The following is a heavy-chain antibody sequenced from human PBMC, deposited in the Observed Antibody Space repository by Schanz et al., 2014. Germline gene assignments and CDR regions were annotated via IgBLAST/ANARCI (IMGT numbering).Heavy chain of an antibody. D-gene: IGHD3-10*01. Sequence: QVQLVQSGAEVKKPGASVKVSCKASGYNITSNDITWVRQAPGQGLEWMGWMNPNSGDTGYPRKFQDRVTMTRNTSISTAYMELNSLTSEDTAVYYCARVSMEFERGKSYYYYRDVWGRGTTVTVSS. CDR2: MNPNSGDT. CDR1: GYNITSND. CDR3: ARVSMEFERGKSYYYYRDV. J-gene: IGHJ6*03. V-gene: IGHV1-8*01.